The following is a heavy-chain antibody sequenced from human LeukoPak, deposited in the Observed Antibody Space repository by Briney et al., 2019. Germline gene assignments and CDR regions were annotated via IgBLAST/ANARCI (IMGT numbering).Heavy chain of an antibody. J-gene: IGHJ4*02. CDR2: TYPAGSS. CDR1: GASVSTDDSH. CDR3: VRYLLGVGGKGD. Sequence: SETLSLTCFVSGASVSTDDSHWSWIRQPPGQGLQWIGHTYPAGSSHCVPSLKSRINMSIDTSKNQFSLRLSSVTAADTAVYYCVRYLLGVGGKGDWGQGSLVTVSS. D-gene: IGHD1-26*01. V-gene: IGHV4-61*08.